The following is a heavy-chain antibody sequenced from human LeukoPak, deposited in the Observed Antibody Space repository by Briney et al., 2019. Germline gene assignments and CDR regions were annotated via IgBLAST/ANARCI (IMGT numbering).Heavy chain of an antibody. J-gene: IGHJ4*02. CDR3: ARAEPSYCSGGSCSYFDY. D-gene: IGHD2-15*01. CDR1: GGSISSYY. Sequence: PSETLSLTCTVSGGSISSYYWSWIRQPPGKGLEWIGYIYYSGSTNYNPSLKSRVTISVDTSKNQFSLKLSSVTAADTAVYYCARAEPSYCSGGSCSYFDYWGQGTLVTVSS. CDR2: IYYSGST. V-gene: IGHV4-59*01.